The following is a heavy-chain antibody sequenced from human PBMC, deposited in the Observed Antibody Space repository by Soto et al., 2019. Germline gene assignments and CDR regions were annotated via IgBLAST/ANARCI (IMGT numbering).Heavy chain of an antibody. V-gene: IGHV3-33*01. J-gene: IGHJ4*02. Sequence: PGGSLSLSCTVSGFTFSDYGMHWVRQAPGKGLEWVELIWHDGRKTYYADSVKGRFTISRDNSKNPMYLQMNSLRDEDTAVYYCARNAWEAVATNPFYFDHWGQGTVVTVSS. CDR2: IWHDGRKT. CDR1: GFTFSDYG. CDR3: ARNAWEAVATNPFYFDH. D-gene: IGHD6-19*01.